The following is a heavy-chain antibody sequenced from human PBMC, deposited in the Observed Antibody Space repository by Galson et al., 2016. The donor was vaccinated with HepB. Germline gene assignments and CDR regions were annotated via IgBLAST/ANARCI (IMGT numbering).Heavy chain of an antibody. CDR2: ISTSDDYS. D-gene: IGHD1/OR15-1a*01. J-gene: IGHJ3*01. CDR1: GFPFSDYY. V-gene: IGHV3-11*06. Sequence: SLRLSCAGFGFPFSDYYMGWIRQAPGKGLEWVAYISTSDDYSAYADSVKGRFTISRDNANNSVSLQMNSLGVDDTGIYYCARGKARATNFWGQGTMVTVSS. CDR3: ARGKARATNF.